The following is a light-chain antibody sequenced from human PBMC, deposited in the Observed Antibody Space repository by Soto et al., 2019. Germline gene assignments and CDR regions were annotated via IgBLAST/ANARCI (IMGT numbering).Light chain of an antibody. CDR2: KTS. CDR1: QSISSW. V-gene: IGKV1-5*03. J-gene: IGKJ4*01. Sequence: DIQITQSPSTLSASVGDRVTITCRASQSISSWLAWYQKKPGKAPNLLIYKTSSLESGVPSRFRGRGSGKNFTLTVNSLHPDVFALYYGQQYDSNPLTSGGGTKVDIK. CDR3: QQYDSNPLT.